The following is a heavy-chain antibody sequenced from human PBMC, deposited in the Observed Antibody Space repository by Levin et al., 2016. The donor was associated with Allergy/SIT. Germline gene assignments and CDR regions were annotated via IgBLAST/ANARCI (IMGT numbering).Heavy chain of an antibody. Sequence: GGSLRLSCVASGFIFGNYGMSWVRQAPGKGLEWVSGIGGDGVRGDYADSVRGRFTISRDNVKNSLFLQMNSLRAEDTAIYYCARDSYDEDGDLQHFDYWGQGTLVTVPS. CDR3: ARDSYDEDGDLQHFDY. J-gene: IGHJ4*02. V-gene: IGHV3-20*04. CDR1: GFIFGNYG. D-gene: IGHD4-17*01. CDR2: IGGDGVRG.